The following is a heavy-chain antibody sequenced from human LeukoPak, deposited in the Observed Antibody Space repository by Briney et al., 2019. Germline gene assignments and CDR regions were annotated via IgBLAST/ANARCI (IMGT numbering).Heavy chain of an antibody. V-gene: IGHV4-39*07. Sequence: SETLSLTCTVSGGSISSSSYYWGWIRQPPGKGLEWIGGIYYSGSTYYNPSLKSRVTISVDTSKNQFSLKLSSVTAADTAVYYCASKGKASVAATYWGQGTLVTVSS. CDR3: ASKGKASVAATY. D-gene: IGHD2-15*01. J-gene: IGHJ4*02. CDR1: GGSISSSSYY. CDR2: IYYSGST.